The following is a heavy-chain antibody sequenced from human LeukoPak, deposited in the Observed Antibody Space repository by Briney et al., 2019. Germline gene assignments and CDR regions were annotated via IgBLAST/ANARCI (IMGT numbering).Heavy chain of an antibody. Sequence: AGGSLRLSCAASGFTFSSYWMHWVRQAPGKGLVWVSRINSDGSSTSYADSVKGRFTISRDNSKNTLYLQMNSLRAGDTAVYYCAKGSKLVVITRDHYMAVWGKGTTVTISS. CDR1: GFTFSSYW. D-gene: IGHD3-22*01. CDR2: INSDGSST. V-gene: IGHV3-74*01. CDR3: AKGSKLVVITRDHYMAV. J-gene: IGHJ6*03.